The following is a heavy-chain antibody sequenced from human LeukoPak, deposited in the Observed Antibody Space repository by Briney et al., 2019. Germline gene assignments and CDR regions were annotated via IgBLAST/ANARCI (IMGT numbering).Heavy chain of an antibody. J-gene: IGHJ4*02. Sequence: SETLSLTCSVSGASIRSGDHHWSWLRQSSGKGLEWIGYIYFSGSRSSNPSLRSRLTISVDTSKNQFSLKLNSVTAADTALYYCARGGGGYTLYSFDYWGQGALVTVSS. CDR2: IYFSGSR. CDR3: ARGGGGYTLYSFDY. CDR1: GASIRSGDHH. D-gene: IGHD3-22*01. V-gene: IGHV4-30-4*08.